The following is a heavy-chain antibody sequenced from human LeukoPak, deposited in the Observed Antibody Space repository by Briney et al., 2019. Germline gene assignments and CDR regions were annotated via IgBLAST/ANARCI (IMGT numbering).Heavy chain of an antibody. CDR1: GYAFSSYA. V-gene: IGHV3-30-3*01. CDR2: ISTDGSNR. CDR3: ARVQSGSDAFDI. Sequence: GGSLRLSCAASGYAFSSYAMHWVRQAPGKGPEGVAAISTDGSNRFYADSVKGRFTFSRDNSKNTLYLQMNNLRVEDTATYYCARVQSGSDAFDIWGQGRMVTVSS. J-gene: IGHJ3*02.